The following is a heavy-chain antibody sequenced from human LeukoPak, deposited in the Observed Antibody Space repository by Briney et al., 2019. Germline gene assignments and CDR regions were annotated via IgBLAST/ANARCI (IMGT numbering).Heavy chain of an antibody. CDR1: GGSISSYY. CDR2: IYYSGST. Sequence: SETLSLTCTVSGGSISSYYWSWIRQPPGKGLEWIGYIYYSGSTNYNPSLKSRVTISVDTSKNQFSLKLSSVTAADTAVYYCARHYLTYYYGSGSYYRFDPWGQGTLVTVSS. V-gene: IGHV4-59*08. J-gene: IGHJ5*02. CDR3: ARHYLTYYYGSGSYYRFDP. D-gene: IGHD3-10*01.